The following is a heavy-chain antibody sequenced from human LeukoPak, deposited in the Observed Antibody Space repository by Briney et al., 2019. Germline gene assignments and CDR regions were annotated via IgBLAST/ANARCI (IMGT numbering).Heavy chain of an antibody. CDR2: ISYDGSDE. V-gene: IGHV3-30*03. D-gene: IGHD2-15*01. Sequence: GGSLRLSCAASGFIFSNYGMHWVRQAPGKGLEWVAVISYDGSDEYYADSVKGRFTISRDNAKNSLYLQMNSLRAEDTAVYYCARGADGVSSNSRGWFDPWGQGTLVTVSS. CDR3: ARGADGVSSNSRGWFDP. CDR1: GFIFSNYG. J-gene: IGHJ5*02.